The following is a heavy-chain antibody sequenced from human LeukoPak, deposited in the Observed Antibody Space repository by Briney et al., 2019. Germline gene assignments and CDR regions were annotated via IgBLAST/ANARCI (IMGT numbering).Heavy chain of an antibody. CDR3: ARGYGSGSYLTINWFDP. Sequence: PSETLSLTCTVSGGPISSSSYYWGWIRQPPGKGLEWIGSIYYSGSTCYNPSLESRVTISVDTSKNQFSLKLSSVTAADTAVYYCARGYGSGSYLTINWFDPWGQGTLVTVSS. V-gene: IGHV4-39*07. CDR1: GGPISSSSYY. CDR2: IYYSGST. J-gene: IGHJ5*02. D-gene: IGHD3-10*01.